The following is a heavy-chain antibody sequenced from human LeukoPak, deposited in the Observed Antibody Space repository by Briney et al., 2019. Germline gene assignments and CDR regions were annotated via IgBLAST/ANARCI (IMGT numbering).Heavy chain of an antibody. CDR2: IIPILGIA. CDR3: ARDRRDSSGYYYVGY. D-gene: IGHD3-22*01. Sequence: SVKVSCKASGGTFSSYAISWVRQAPGPGLEWMGRIIPILGIANYAQKFQGRVTITADKSTSTAYMELSSLRSEDTAVYYCARDRRDSSGYYYVGYWGQGTLVTVSS. CDR1: GGTFSSYA. V-gene: IGHV1-69*04. J-gene: IGHJ4*02.